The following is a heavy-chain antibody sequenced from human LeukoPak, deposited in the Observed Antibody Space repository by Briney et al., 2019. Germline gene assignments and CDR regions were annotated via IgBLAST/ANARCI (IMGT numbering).Heavy chain of an antibody. CDR2: INPNSGGT. Sequence: ASVKVFCKASGYTFTGYYMHWERQAPGQGLEWMGWINPNSGGTNYAQKFQGRVTMTRDTSISTAYMELSRLRSDDSAVYYCARDRLVAARPGDYYYYGMDVWGQGTTVTVSS. V-gene: IGHV1-2*02. J-gene: IGHJ6*02. CDR1: GYTFTGYY. CDR3: ARDRLVAARPGDYYYYGMDV. D-gene: IGHD6-6*01.